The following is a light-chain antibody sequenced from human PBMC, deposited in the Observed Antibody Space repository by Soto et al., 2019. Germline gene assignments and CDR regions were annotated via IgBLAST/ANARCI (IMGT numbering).Light chain of an antibody. V-gene: IGKV3-20*01. J-gene: IGKJ2*03. Sequence: EIVLTQSPGALSLSPGEGASLSCRASQRISNNWLAWYQQKPGQAPRLLIYGAFNRAAGIPDRFSGSGSGTDFTLNISGLEADDFAVYYCHQYWTTPRSCGQGTMVEVK. CDR1: QRISNNW. CDR3: HQYWTTPRS. CDR2: GAF.